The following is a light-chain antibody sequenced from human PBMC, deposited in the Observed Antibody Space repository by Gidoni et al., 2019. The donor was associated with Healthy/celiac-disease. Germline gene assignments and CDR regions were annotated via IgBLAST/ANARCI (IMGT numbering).Light chain of an antibody. CDR2: DAS. Sequence: DIQMTQSPSSLSASVGDRVTITCQASQDISNYLNWYQQKPGKAPKLLIYDASNLETGVPSRFSGSGSGTDFTFTISSLKPEDIATYYCQQYDNLPMYTFGQGTKLEIK. J-gene: IGKJ2*01. V-gene: IGKV1-33*01. CDR3: QQYDNLPMYT. CDR1: QDISNY.